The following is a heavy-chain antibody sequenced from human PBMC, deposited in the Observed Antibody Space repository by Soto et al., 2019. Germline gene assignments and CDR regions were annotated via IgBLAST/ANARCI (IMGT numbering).Heavy chain of an antibody. Sequence: GASVKVSCKVSGYTLTELSMHWVRQAPGKGLEWMGGFDPEDGETIYAQKFQGRVTMTEDTSTDTAYMELSSLRSEDTAVYYCATASYQPLGVASGYISWFDPWGQGTLVNVSS. V-gene: IGHV1-24*01. D-gene: IGHD2-15*01. J-gene: IGHJ5*02. CDR2: FDPEDGET. CDR3: ATASYQPLGVASGYISWFDP. CDR1: GYTLTELS.